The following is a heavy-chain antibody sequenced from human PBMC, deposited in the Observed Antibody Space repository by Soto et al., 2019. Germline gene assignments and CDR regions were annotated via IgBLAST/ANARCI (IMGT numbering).Heavy chain of an antibody. CDR1: GASFTSNNYF. V-gene: IGHV4-39*07. CDR3: ARVNYGDYYYGMDV. Sequence: LSLTCTVSGASFTSNNYFWGWIRQPPGRGLEWIASTYYGGMTYYTPSLKSRVTMSVDASKSQFSLKLSSVTAADTALYYCARVNYGDYYYGMDVWGQGTTVTVSS. CDR2: TYYGGMT. D-gene: IGHD4-17*01. J-gene: IGHJ6*02.